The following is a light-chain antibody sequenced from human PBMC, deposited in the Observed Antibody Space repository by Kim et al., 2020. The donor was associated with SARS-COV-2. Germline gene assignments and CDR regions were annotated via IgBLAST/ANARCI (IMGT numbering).Light chain of an antibody. CDR2: GAS. Sequence: VSPGERATLSCRASQSVSSNLAWYQQKPGQAPRLLIYGASTGATGIPARFSGSGSGTEFALTISSLQSEDLAVYYCQQYNNWPLTFGGGTKVDIK. CDR3: QQYNNWPLT. CDR1: QSVSSN. V-gene: IGKV3-15*01. J-gene: IGKJ4*01.